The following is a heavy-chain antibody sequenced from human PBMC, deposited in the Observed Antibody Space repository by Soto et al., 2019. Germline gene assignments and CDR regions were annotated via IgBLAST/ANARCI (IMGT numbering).Heavy chain of an antibody. D-gene: IGHD4-17*01. Sequence: PSETLSLTCTVSGGSISSYYWSWIRQPPGKGLEWIRYIYYSGSTNYNPSLKSRVTISVDTSKNQFSLKLSSVTAADTAVYYCAREDGGDYGKGWYYFDYWGQGTLVTVSS. V-gene: IGHV4-59*01. J-gene: IGHJ4*02. CDR1: GGSISSYY. CDR3: AREDGGDYGKGWYYFDY. CDR2: IYYSGST.